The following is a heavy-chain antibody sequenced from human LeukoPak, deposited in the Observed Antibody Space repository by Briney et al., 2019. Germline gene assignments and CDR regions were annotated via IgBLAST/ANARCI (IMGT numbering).Heavy chain of an antibody. CDR1: GFTFSSYA. V-gene: IGHV3-23*01. J-gene: IGHJ4*02. CDR3: AKGTGDTGYYFDS. CDR2: ISPSGGDT. D-gene: IGHD7-27*01. Sequence: GGSLRLSCAASGFTFSSYAMTWVRQAPGEGLEWVSAISPSGGDTYYADSVQGRFSISRDDSKNTLYLQMNSLRAEDTAVYYCAKGTGDTGYYFDSWGQGTLVTVSS.